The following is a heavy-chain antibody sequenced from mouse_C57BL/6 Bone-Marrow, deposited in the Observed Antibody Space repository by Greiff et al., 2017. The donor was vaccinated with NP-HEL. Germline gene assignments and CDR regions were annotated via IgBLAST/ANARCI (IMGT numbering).Heavy chain of an antibody. CDR3: ARGYYGSRGYFDY. CDR2: IDPANGNT. D-gene: IGHD1-1*01. V-gene: IGHV14-3*01. Sequence: VQLKESVAELVRPGASVKLSCTASGFNIKNTYMHWVKQRPEQGLEWIGRIDPANGNTKYAPKFQGKATITADTSSNTAYLQLSSLTSEDTAIYYCARGYYGSRGYFDYWGQGTTLTVSS. CDR1: GFNIKNTY. J-gene: IGHJ2*01.